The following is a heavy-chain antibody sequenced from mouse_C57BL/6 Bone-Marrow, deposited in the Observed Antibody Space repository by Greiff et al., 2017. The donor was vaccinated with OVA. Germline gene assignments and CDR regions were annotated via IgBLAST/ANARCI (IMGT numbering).Heavy chain of an antibody. J-gene: IGHJ3*01. CDR2: ISSGSSTI. CDR3: ARPVRRGPWFAY. CDR1: GFTFSDYG. V-gene: IGHV5-17*01. Sequence: EVHLVESGGGLVKPGGSLKLSCAASGFTFSDYGMHWVRQAPEKGLEWVAYISSGSSTIYYADTVKGRFTISRDNAKNTLFLQMTSLRSEDTAMYYCARPVRRGPWFAYWGQGTLVTVSA. D-gene: IGHD2-14*01.